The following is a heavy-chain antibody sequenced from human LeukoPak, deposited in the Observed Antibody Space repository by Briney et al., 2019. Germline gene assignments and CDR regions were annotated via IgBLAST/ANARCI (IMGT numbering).Heavy chain of an antibody. D-gene: IGHD3-22*01. V-gene: IGHV4-4*02. Sequence: SETLSLTCAVSGGSISSSNWWSWVRQPPGKGLEWIGEIYYSGSTNYNPSLKSRVTISVDTSKNQLSLKLTSVTAADTAVYYCARVGYYDSRDYLNYYYYTDVWGKGTTVTISS. J-gene: IGHJ6*03. CDR2: IYYSGST. CDR3: ARVGYYDSRDYLNYYYYTDV. CDR1: GGSISSSNW.